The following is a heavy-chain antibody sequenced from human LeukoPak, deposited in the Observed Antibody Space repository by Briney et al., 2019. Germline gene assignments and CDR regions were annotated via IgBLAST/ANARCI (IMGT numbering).Heavy chain of an antibody. CDR3: ARIVTYYDFWSGNYAFDI. J-gene: IGHJ3*02. Sequence: GGSLRLSCAASGFTFSSYWMSWVRQAPGKGLEWVANIKQDGSEKYYVDSVKGRFTISKDNAKNSLYLQMNSLRAEDTAVYYCARIVTYYDFWSGNYAFDIWGQGTMVTVSS. CDR1: GFTFSSYW. CDR2: IKQDGSEK. V-gene: IGHV3-7*01. D-gene: IGHD3-3*01.